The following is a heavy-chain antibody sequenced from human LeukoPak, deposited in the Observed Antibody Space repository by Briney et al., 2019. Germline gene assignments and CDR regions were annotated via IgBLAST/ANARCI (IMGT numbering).Heavy chain of an antibody. Sequence: PSETLFLTCTVSGGSISSYYWSWIRQPPGKGLEWIGYIYYSGSTNYNPSLKSRVTISVDTSKNQFSLKLSSVTAADTAVYYCARDNYYGSGSYYNVGLDYWGQGTLVTVSS. D-gene: IGHD3-10*01. V-gene: IGHV4-59*01. J-gene: IGHJ4*02. CDR1: GGSISSYY. CDR3: ARDNYYGSGSYYNVGLDY. CDR2: IYYSGST.